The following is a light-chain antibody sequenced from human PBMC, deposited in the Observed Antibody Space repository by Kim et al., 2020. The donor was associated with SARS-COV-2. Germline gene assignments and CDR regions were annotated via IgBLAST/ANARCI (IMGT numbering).Light chain of an antibody. J-gene: IGLJ3*02. CDR3: LLYYGGEWV. V-gene: IGLV7-43*01. CDR1: NGPGTSAYY. Sequence: PGGKSTRHGATSNGPGTSAYYPNWFQQKPGQAPRELIYSTSNKHSWTPARFSGSLLGGKAALTLSGVQPEDEAEYYCLLYYGGEWVFGGGTKLTVL. CDR2: STS.